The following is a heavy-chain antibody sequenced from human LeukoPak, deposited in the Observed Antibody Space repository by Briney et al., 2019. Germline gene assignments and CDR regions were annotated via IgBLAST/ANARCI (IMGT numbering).Heavy chain of an antibody. J-gene: IGHJ6*03. V-gene: IGHV3-48*03. CDR3: ARDGHEYQLLFGYYYYMDV. D-gene: IGHD2-2*01. CDR1: GFTFSSYE. CDR2: ISSSDSTI. Sequence: PGGSLRLSCAASGFTFSSYEMNWVRQAPGKGLEWVSYISSSDSTIYYADSVKGRFTVSRDNAKNSLYLQMNSLRAEDTAVYYCARDGHEYQLLFGYYYYMDVWGKGTTVTVSS.